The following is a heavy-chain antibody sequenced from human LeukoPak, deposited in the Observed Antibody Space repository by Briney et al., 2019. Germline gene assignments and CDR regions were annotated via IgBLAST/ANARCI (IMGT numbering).Heavy chain of an antibody. D-gene: IGHD3-10*01. Sequence: ASVKVSCKASRYTFTGYYMHWLRQAPGQGLEWMGWINPNSGGTNYAQKFQGRVTMTRDTSISTAYMELSRLRSDDTAVYYCARADKLLWFGELLVSLYYYGMDVWGQGTTVTVSS. CDR1: RYTFTGYY. CDR2: INPNSGGT. J-gene: IGHJ6*02. CDR3: ARADKLLWFGELLVSLYYYGMDV. V-gene: IGHV1-2*02.